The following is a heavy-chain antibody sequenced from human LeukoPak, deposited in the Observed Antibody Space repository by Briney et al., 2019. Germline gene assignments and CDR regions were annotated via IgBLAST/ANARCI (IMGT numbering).Heavy chain of an antibody. Sequence: ASVKVSCKASGYTFTSYAMHWVRQAPGQGLEWMGWINPNSGGTNYAQKFQGWVTMTRDTSISTAYMELSRLRSDDTAVYYCARSCRITIFGVVRRLYYGMDVWGQGTTVTVSS. J-gene: IGHJ6*02. D-gene: IGHD3-3*01. V-gene: IGHV1-2*04. CDR3: ARSCRITIFGVVRRLYYGMDV. CDR2: INPNSGGT. CDR1: GYTFTSYA.